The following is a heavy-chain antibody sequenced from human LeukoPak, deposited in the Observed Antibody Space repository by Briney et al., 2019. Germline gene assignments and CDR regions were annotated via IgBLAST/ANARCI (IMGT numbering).Heavy chain of an antibody. CDR3: ARGLSRAVVRAYGMDV. D-gene: IGHD3-10*01. Sequence: PSETLSLTCSVSGGSISTNGYYWGWIRQPPGKGLEWIGTIYYSGSTYYNPSLKSRVTISVDTSKNQFSLKLSSVTAADTAVYYCARGLSRAVVRAYGMDVWGQGTTVTVSS. V-gene: IGHV4-39*01. CDR1: GGSISTNGYY. CDR2: IYYSGST. J-gene: IGHJ6*02.